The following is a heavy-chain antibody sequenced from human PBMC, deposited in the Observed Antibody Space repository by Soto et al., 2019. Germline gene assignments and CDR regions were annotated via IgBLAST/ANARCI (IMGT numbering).Heavy chain of an antibody. CDR1: GGTFSSYA. CDR2: IIPIFGTA. J-gene: IGHJ6*02. D-gene: IGHD3-3*01. CDR3: ARGPQLRFLEWLRRYGMDV. V-gene: IGHV1-69*13. Sequence: SVKVSCKASGGTFSSYAISWVRQAPGQGLEWMGGIIPIFGTANYAQKFQGRVTITADESTSTAYMELSSLRSEDTAVYYCARGPQLRFLEWLRRYGMDVWGQGTTVTVSS.